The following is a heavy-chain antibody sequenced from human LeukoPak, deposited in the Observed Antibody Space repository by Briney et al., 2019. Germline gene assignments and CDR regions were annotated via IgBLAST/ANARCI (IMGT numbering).Heavy chain of an antibody. Sequence: PSETLSLTCTVSGYSISTGYYWGWIRQSPEKGLKWIGSIFHSGTTYYNPPLKSRVTLSVDTSKNQFSLRLSSVTAADTAVYFCAKSIASAGTNSCYYMDVWGKGTTVTVTS. J-gene: IGHJ6*03. D-gene: IGHD6-13*01. V-gene: IGHV4-38-2*02. CDR2: IFHSGTT. CDR3: AKSIASAGTNSCYYMDV. CDR1: GYSISTGYY.